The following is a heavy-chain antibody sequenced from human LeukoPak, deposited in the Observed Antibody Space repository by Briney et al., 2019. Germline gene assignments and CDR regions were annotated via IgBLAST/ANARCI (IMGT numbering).Heavy chain of an antibody. CDR2: IWFDGSNK. J-gene: IGHJ4*02. CDR3: VRDPSGSGFAFDS. D-gene: IGHD1-1*01. CDR1: GFIFSNDA. Sequence: PGGSLRLSCAASGFIFSNDAMHWVSQAPGKGLEWVAFIWFDGSNKHYADSVKGRFTISRDNSEDTLYLQMNSLRAEDTAVYYCVRDPSGSGFAFDSWGQGALVTVSS. V-gene: IGHV3-33*01.